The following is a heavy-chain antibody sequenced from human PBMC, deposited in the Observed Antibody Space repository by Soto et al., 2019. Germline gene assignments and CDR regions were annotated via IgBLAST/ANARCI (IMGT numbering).Heavy chain of an antibody. V-gene: IGHV3-33*01. J-gene: IGHJ4*02. D-gene: IGHD3-16*01. CDR3: ARDGDVNTGFGKDY. Sequence: PGGSLRLSCAASGFTFSCYGMHWVRQAPGKGLEWVAFIWHDGGNKFYAESVKGRFTISRDNSKNTLYLQMTSLSAEDTAMYYCARDGDVNTGFGKDYWGQGTLVTVSS. CDR2: IWHDGGNK. CDR1: GFTFSCYG.